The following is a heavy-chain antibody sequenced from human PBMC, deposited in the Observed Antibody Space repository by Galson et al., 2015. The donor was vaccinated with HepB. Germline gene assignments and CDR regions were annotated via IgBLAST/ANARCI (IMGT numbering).Heavy chain of an antibody. J-gene: IGHJ3*02. D-gene: IGHD2-2*01. V-gene: IGHV1-18*04. CDR2: INPYNGGI. Sequence: SVKVSCKASGYTFTSYGITWVRQAPGQGLEWVGWINPYNGGINYAQKFQGRVTMTTDTSTVYMELSSLRSEDTAVYYCATIRVGYCITTSCKADDFDIWGQGTMVTVSS. CDR1: GYTFTSYG. CDR3: ATIRVGYCITTSCKADDFDI.